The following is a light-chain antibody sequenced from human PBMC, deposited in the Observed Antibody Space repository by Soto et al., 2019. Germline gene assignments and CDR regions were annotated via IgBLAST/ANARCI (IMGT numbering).Light chain of an antibody. CDR1: SGSVSTSYY. Sequence: QAVVTQDPSFSVSPGRTVTLTCGVSSGSVSTSYYPSWYQQTPGQAPRTLIYSTNTRSSGVPDRFSGSILGNKAALTITGAQSDDESDYYCVLYMGSGIWVFGGGTKLTVL. V-gene: IGLV8-61*01. J-gene: IGLJ3*02. CDR3: VLYMGSGIWV. CDR2: STN.